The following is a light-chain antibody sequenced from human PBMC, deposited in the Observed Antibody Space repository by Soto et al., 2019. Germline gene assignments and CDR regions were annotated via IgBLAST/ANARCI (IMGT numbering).Light chain of an antibody. CDR3: QQYNGWPWT. V-gene: IGKV3-15*01. CDR1: QGVSGN. J-gene: IGKJ1*01. Sequence: EIVMTQSPATLSVSPGERATLSCRASQGVSGNLAWYQQKPGQAPRLLIYGASTRATDIPARFSGSGSGTEFTLTITGLQSEDFAVYYCQQYNGWPWTFGLGTKVDIK. CDR2: GAS.